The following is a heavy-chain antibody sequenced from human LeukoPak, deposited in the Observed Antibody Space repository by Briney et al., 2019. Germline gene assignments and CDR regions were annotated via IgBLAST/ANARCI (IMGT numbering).Heavy chain of an antibody. CDR2: ISSSSSYI. V-gene: IGHV3-21*01. J-gene: IGHJ6*04. D-gene: IGHD3-10*02. CDR1: GFTFSSYS. Sequence: PGGSLRLSCAASGFTFSSYSMNWVRQAPGKGLEWVSSISSSSSYIYYADSVKGRFTISRDNAKNSLYLQMDSLRAEDTAVYYCAELGITMIGGVWGKGTTVTISS. CDR3: AELGITMIGGV.